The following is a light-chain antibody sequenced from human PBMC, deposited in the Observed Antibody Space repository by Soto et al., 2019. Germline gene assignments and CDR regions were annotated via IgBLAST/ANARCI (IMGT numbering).Light chain of an antibody. CDR1: QSVTSDY. CDR2: GAS. V-gene: IGKV3-20*01. Sequence: EIVLTQSPGTLFLSPGDRATLSCRASQSVTSDYLAWYQQKPAQDPRLLLYGASNRGTSIPDRFGGSRSGTYFTLTINTLDPQDFAVYSWQQYGSSPYTFGQGTKLVIK. CDR3: QQYGSSPYT. J-gene: IGKJ2*01.